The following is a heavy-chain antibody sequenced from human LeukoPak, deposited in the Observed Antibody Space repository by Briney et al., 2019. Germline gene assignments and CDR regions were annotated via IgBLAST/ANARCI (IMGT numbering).Heavy chain of an antibody. D-gene: IGHD6-19*01. CDR1: VFTFSSYS. CDR2: ISSSSSYI. J-gene: IGHJ4*02. Sequence: GGSLRLSCAASVFTFSSYSMNWVRQAPGKGLEWVSSISSSSSYIYYADSVKGRFTISRDNAKNSLYLQMNSLRAEDTAVYYCATGGRSSGWYYFDYWGQGTLVTVSS. V-gene: IGHV3-21*01. CDR3: ATGGRSSGWYYFDY.